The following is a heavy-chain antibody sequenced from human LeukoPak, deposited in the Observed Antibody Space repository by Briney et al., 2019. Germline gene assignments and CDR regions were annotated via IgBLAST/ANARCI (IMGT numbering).Heavy chain of an antibody. V-gene: IGHV1-2*02. D-gene: IGHD1-26*01. CDR3: ARDEGGSRGASYAFDV. J-gene: IGHJ3*01. CDR1: GYTFTGYY. Sequence: ASVKVSCKASGYTFTGYYIHWVRQAPGQGLEWMGWINPHSGGTNYAQKFQGRITVTRDTSTSTVYMELTSVRSEDTAVYYCARDEGGSRGASYAFDVWGQGTMVTVSS. CDR2: INPHSGGT.